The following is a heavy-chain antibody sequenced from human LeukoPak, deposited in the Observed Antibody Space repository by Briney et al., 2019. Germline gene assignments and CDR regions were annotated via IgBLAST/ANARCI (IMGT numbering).Heavy chain of an antibody. D-gene: IGHD1-7*01. CDR3: ARAGSNWNYVY. V-gene: IGHV3-7*01. CDR2: IKQDGSEK. CDR1: GFTFRGFL. Sequence: GGSLRLSCAASGFTFRGFLMSWVRQIPGKGLEWVANIKQDGSEKYYADALKGRFTISRDNTKNSLSLQMNSLIVEDTAVYYCARAGSNWNYVYWGQGTLVTVAS. J-gene: IGHJ4*02.